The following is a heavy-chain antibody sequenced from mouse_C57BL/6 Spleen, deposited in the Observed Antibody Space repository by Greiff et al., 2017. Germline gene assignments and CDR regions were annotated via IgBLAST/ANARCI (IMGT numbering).Heavy chain of an antibody. CDR1: GYTFTSYW. J-gene: IGHJ2*01. Sequence: QVQLQQPGAELVRPGSSVKLSCKASGYTFTSYWMHWVKQRPIQGLEWIGNIDPSDSETHYNQKFKDKATLTVDKSSSTAYMQLSSLTSEDSAVYYCARKVYGSSYYFDYWGQGTTLTVSS. D-gene: IGHD1-1*01. CDR3: ARKVYGSSYYFDY. V-gene: IGHV1-52*01. CDR2: IDPSDSET.